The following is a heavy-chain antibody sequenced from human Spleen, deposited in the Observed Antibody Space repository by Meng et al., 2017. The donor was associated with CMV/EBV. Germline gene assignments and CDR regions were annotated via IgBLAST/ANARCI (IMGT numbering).Heavy chain of an antibody. J-gene: IGHJ5*02. CDR2: IYYSGST. D-gene: IGHD6-13*01. V-gene: IGHV4-39*07. Sequence: QLQLQESGPGLVKPSETLSLTCTASGGSISSSIYYWGWIRQPPGKGLEWIGSIYYSGSTYYNPSLKSRVTISVDTSKNQFSLKLSSVTAADTAVYYCARVIAAPLRGDWFDPWGQGTLVTVSS. CDR3: ARVIAAPLRGDWFDP. CDR1: GGSISSSIYY.